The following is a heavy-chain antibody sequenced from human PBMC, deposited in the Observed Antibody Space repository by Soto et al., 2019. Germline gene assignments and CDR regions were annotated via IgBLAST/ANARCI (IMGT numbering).Heavy chain of an antibody. CDR3: ARLTEAERH. Sequence: PGGSLRLSCVVSGFIVSSSHMIWVRQAPGKGLEGVSILYNHGKTNYVDSVKGRFTITRDNSKNTVYLQMNSLRVEDTAVYYCARLTEAERHWGQGALVTVLL. CDR1: GFIVSSSH. D-gene: IGHD1-1*01. CDR2: LYNHGKT. J-gene: IGHJ4*02. V-gene: IGHV3-53*01.